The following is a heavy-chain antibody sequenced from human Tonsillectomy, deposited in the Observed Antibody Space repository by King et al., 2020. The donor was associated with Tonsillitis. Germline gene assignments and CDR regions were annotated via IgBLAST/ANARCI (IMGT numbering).Heavy chain of an antibody. CDR2: ISYDGSNK. CDR1: GFTFSSYA. CDR3: ARSYYDSSGYPNYYYYGMDV. J-gene: IGHJ6*02. Sequence: VQLVESGGGVVQPGRSLRLSCAASGFTFSSYAMHWVRQAPGKGLEWVAVISYDGSNKYYADSVKGRFTISRDNSKNTLYLQMNNLRAEDTAVYYCARSYYDSSGYPNYYYYGMDVWGQGTTVTVSS. V-gene: IGHV3-30*04. D-gene: IGHD3-22*01.